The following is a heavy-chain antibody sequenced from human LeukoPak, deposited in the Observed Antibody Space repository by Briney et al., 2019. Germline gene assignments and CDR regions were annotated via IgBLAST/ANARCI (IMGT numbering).Heavy chain of an antibody. CDR3: ARDRLRVRGVIITAAFDI. D-gene: IGHD3-10*01. CDR1: GYTFTNYY. V-gene: IGHV1-2*02. J-gene: IGHJ3*02. CDR2: INPNSGGT. Sequence: ASVKVSCKASGYTFTNYYMHWVRQAPGQGLEWMGWINPNSGGTNYAQKFQGRVTMTRDTSISTAYMELSRLRSDDTAVYYCARDRLRVRGVIITAAFDIWGQGTMATVSS.